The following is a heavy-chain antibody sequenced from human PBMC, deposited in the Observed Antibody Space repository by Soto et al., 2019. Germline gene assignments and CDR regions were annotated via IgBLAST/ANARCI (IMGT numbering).Heavy chain of an antibody. D-gene: IGHD3-10*01. V-gene: IGHV3-30*18. CDR2: ISYDGSNE. CDR1: GFTFSSYG. J-gene: IGHJ4*02. CDR3: AKDHGRGSGSYLDY. Sequence: GGSLRLCCPPSGFTFSSYGMHWVRQAPGKGLEWVGVISYDGSNEYYADSVKGRFTISRDNSKNTLYLQMNSLRAEDTAVYYCAKDHGRGSGSYLDYWGQGTLVTVSS.